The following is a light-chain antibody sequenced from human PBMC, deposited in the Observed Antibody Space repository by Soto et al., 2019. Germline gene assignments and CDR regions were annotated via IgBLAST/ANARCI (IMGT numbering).Light chain of an antibody. Sequence: QSALTQPPSASGSPGQSVTISCSGTSSDIGAYNYVSWYQQHPGKAPKLMIYDVFKRPSGVPDRFSGSKSVNTASLTVSGLQAEDEADYYCTSYAGSNNVCVFGTGTKLTVL. V-gene: IGLV2-8*01. CDR2: DVF. CDR1: SSDIGAYNY. CDR3: TSYAGSNNVCV. J-gene: IGLJ1*01.